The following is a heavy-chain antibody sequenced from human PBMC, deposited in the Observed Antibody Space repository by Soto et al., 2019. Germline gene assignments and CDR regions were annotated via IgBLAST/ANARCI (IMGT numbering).Heavy chain of an antibody. Sequence: SETLSLTCAVSGYSISSGYYWGWIRQPPGKGLEWIGNIYHSGSTDYNPSLKSRITISVDESKNQFSLKLSSVTAADTAVYYWARAMRDASNWNYHGKEVWGKGPRDPVS. CDR2: IYHSGST. D-gene: IGHD2-2*01. CDR3: ARAMRDASNWNYHGKEV. CDR1: GYSISSGYY. J-gene: IGHJ6*04. V-gene: IGHV4-38-2*01.